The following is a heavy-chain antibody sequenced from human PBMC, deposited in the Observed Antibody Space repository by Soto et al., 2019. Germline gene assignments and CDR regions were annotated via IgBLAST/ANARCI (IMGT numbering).Heavy chain of an antibody. D-gene: IGHD3-22*01. CDR1: GYTFTGYY. Sequence: ASVKVSCKASGYTFTGYYMHWVRQAPGQGLEWMGWINPNSGGTNYAQKFQGSVTMTRDTSISTAYMELSRLRSDDTAVYYCARVRYYDSTGYPASDAFDIWGQGTMVTVSS. CDR3: ARVRYYDSTGYPASDAFDI. V-gene: IGHV1-2*02. J-gene: IGHJ3*02. CDR2: INPNSGGT.